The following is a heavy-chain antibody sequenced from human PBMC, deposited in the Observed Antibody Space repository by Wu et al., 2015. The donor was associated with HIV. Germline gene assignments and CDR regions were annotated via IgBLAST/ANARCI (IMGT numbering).Heavy chain of an antibody. CDR2: INPIFGTA. CDR1: GGTFSSYA. D-gene: IGHD3-22*01. J-gene: IGHJ3*02. V-gene: IGHV1-69*15. Sequence: QVQLVQSGAEVKKPGSSVKVSCKASGGTFSSYAISWVRQAPGQGLEWMGRINPIFGTANYAQNFQGRVTITADESASTAYMEISRLRSEDTAVYYCARANYDSRGYDAFDIWGQGTMVTVS. CDR3: ARANYDSRGYDAFDI.